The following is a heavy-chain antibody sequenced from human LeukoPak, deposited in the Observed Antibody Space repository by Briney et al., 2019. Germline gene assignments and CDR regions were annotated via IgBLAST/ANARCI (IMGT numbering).Heavy chain of an antibody. J-gene: IGHJ6*03. CDR2: IIPIFGTA. D-gene: IGHD6-6*01. V-gene: IGHV1-69*05. CDR1: GGTFSSYA. CDR3: AGSEYSSPSAGYYYYYYMDV. Sequence: GASVKVSCKASGGTFSSYAISWVRQAPGQGLEWMGGIIPIFGTANYAQKFQGRVTITTDESTSTAYIELSSLRSEDTAVYYCAGSEYSSPSAGYYYYYYMDVWGKGTTVTVSS.